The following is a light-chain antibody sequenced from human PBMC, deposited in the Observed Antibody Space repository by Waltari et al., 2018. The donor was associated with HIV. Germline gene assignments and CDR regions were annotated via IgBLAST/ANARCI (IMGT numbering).Light chain of an antibody. CDR1: SSNIGNNY. CDR3: GTWDNSLSAGVL. CDR2: DNN. J-gene: IGLJ2*01. Sequence: QSVLTQPPSVSAAPGQKVTISCSGSSSNIGNNYVSWYQQFPGTAPKLLIYDNNKRPSGIPDRFSASKSGTSATLGITGLQTGDEADYYCGTWDNSLSAGVLFGGGTKLTGL. V-gene: IGLV1-51*01.